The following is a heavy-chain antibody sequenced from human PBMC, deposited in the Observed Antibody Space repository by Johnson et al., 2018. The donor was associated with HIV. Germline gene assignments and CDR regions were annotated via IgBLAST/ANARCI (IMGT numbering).Heavy chain of an antibody. J-gene: IGHJ3*02. CDR3: ARDPGPQWELEATDAFDI. D-gene: IGHD1-26*01. CDR2: INSDGSST. Sequence: VQLVESGGGVVRPGGSLRLSCAPSGFTFDDYGMHWVRQAPGKGLVWVSRINSDGSSTSYADSVKGRFTISRDNANNTLYLQMNSLRAEDTAVYYCARDPGPQWELEATDAFDIWGQGTMVTVSS. CDR1: GFTFDDYG. V-gene: IGHV3-74*01.